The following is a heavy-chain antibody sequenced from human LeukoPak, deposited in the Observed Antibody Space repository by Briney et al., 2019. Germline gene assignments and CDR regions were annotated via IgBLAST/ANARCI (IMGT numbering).Heavy chain of an antibody. CDR2: INPSGGGT. V-gene: IGHV1-46*01. D-gene: IGHD3-3*01. CDR1: GYTFINYY. CDR3: ARDAIENYDFWSGSYYYFDY. Sequence: ASVKVSCKSSGYTFINYYIHWVRQAPGQGLEWMGIINPSGGGTTYAQGSQDRVTMTRDTSTSTVYMELSSLTSEDTAVYYCARDAIENYDFWSGSYYYFDYWGQGTLVTVSS. J-gene: IGHJ4*02.